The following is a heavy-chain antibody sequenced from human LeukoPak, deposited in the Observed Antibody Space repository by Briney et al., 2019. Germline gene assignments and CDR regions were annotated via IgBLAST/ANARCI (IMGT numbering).Heavy chain of an antibody. J-gene: IGHJ6*04. V-gene: IGHV4-61*01. D-gene: IGHD3-9*01. CDR3: AGNYDILTGIGYYGMDV. CDR2: IYYSGST. CDR1: AGSVSSGSYY. Sequence: KPSETLSLTCTVSAGSVSSGSYYWSWIRQPPGKGLEWIGYIYYSGSTNYNPSLKSRVTISVDTSKNQFSLKLSSVTAADTAVYYCAGNYDILTGIGYYGMDVWGKGTTVTVSS.